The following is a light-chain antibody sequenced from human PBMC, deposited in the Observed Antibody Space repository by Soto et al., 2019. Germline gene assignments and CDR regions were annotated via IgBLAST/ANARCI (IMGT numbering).Light chain of an antibody. J-gene: IGKJ2*01. CDR3: QQYGGSPLYT. CDR2: GAS. Sequence: EIVLTQSPDTLSLSPGERATLSCRASQSVDTNYLAWYQQKPGQPPRLLIYGASSRATGIPDRFSGSGSGTDFTLTISRLEPEDFAVYYCQQYGGSPLYTFGQGTKLVIK. V-gene: IGKV3-20*01. CDR1: QSVDTNY.